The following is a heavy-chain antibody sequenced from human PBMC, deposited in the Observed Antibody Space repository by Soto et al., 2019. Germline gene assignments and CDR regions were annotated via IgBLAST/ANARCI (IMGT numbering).Heavy chain of an antibody. D-gene: IGHD3-9*01. CDR1: GYTFTSYY. CDR2: INPSGGST. Sequence: GASVKVSCKASGYTFTSYYIHWVRQAPGQGLEWMGIINPSGGSTSYAQKFQGRVTMTRDTSTSTVYMELSSLRSEDTAVYYCARDKGYYDILTGYYPLYWFDPWGQGTLVTVSS. J-gene: IGHJ5*02. V-gene: IGHV1-46*01. CDR3: ARDKGYYDILTGYYPLYWFDP.